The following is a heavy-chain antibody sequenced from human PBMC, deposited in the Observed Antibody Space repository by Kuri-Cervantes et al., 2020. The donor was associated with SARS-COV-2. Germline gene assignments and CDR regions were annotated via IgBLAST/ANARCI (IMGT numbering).Heavy chain of an antibody. J-gene: IGHJ3*02. D-gene: IGHD1-26*01. Sequence: GESLKISCAASGFTFSSYEFMWVRQAPGKGLEWVSAISGSGGSTYYADSVKGRFTISRDNSKNTLYLQMNSLRAEDTAVYYCAKGPVGATGAFDIWGQGTMVTVSS. CDR3: AKGPVGATGAFDI. CDR2: ISGSGGST. CDR1: GFTFSSYE. V-gene: IGHV3-23*01.